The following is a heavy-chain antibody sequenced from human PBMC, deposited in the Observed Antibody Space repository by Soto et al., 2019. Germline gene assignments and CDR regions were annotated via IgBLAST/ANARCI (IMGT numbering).Heavy chain of an antibody. Sequence: GGSLRLSCAASGFTFSSYAMSWVRQAQGKGLEWVSAISGSGGSTYYADSVKGRFTIFRDNSKNTLYLQMNSLRAEDTAVYYGAKGWSGIMDVWGQGTTVTVSS. CDR1: GFTFSSYA. D-gene: IGHD3-3*01. CDR3: AKGWSGIMDV. J-gene: IGHJ6*02. CDR2: ISGSGGST. V-gene: IGHV3-23*01.